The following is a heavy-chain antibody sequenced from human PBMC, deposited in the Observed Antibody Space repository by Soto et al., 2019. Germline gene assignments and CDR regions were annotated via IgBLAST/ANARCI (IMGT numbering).Heavy chain of an antibody. D-gene: IGHD6-13*01. V-gene: IGHV5-10-1*01. CDR2: IDPSDSYT. CDR1: GYSFTSYW. CDR3: ARQATYSRVIDY. Sequence: GESLKISCKGSGYSFTSYWISWVRQMPGKGLGWMGRIDPSDSYTNYSPSFQGHVTISADKSISTAYLQWSSLKASDTAMYYCARQATYSRVIDYWGQGTMVTVSS. J-gene: IGHJ4*02.